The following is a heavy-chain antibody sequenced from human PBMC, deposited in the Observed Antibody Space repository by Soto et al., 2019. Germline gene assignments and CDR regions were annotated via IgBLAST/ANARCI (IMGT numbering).Heavy chain of an antibody. D-gene: IGHD1-26*01. CDR1: GYTFTSFD. V-gene: IGHV1-8*01. CDR3: ARDLGATPWFDP. Sequence: QVQLIQSGPEVRKPGASVKVSCKASGYTFTSFDINWVRRAAGQGLEWKGWLNPGRGVTGYAQKFQGRLSLTASTSISTAYMELSGLTSDDTAIYYCARDLGATPWFDPWGQGTLITVSS. CDR2: LNPGRGVT. J-gene: IGHJ5*02.